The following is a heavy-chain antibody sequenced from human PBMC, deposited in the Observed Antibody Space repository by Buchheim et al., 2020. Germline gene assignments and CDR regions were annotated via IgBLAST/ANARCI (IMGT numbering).Heavy chain of an antibody. D-gene: IGHD2-2*02. CDR2: INHSGST. CDR1: GGSFSGYY. Sequence: QVQLQQWGAGLLKPSETLSLTCAVYGGSFSGYYWSWIRQPPGKGLEWIGEINHSGSTNYNPSLKSRVTISVDKSKNQFSLKLSSVTAADTAVYYCARFNGPYCSSTSCYTGGSDYWGQGTL. CDR3: ARFNGPYCSSTSCYTGGSDY. V-gene: IGHV4-34*01. J-gene: IGHJ4*02.